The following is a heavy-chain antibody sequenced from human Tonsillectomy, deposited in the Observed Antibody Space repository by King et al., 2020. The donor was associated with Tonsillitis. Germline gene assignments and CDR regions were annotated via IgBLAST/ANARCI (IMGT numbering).Heavy chain of an antibody. V-gene: IGHV4-59*08. Sequence: QLQESGPGLVKPSETLSLTCTVSGGPISSYYWSWIRQPPGRGLEWIGYFYYSGSTNYNPSLKSRVTMSVDTSKKQFSLKLSSVTAADTATYYCARLWLGESPYFDYWGQGTLVIVSS. CDR3: ARLWLGESPYFDY. CDR2: FYYSGST. D-gene: IGHD3-10*01. J-gene: IGHJ4*02. CDR1: GGPISSYY.